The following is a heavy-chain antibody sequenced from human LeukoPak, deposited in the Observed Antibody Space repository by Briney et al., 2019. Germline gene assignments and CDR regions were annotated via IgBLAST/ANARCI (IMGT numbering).Heavy chain of an antibody. D-gene: IGHD1-26*01. CDR1: GYSFTSYG. CDR3: ARSRLGVGAFDY. J-gene: IGHJ4*02. V-gene: IGHV1-18*01. CDR2: ISAYNGNT. Sequence: ASVEVSCKASGYSFTSYGISGVRQAPGQGLEWMGWISAYNGNTNYAQKLQGRVTMTTDTSTSTAYMELRSLRSDDTAVYYCARSRLGVGAFDYWGQGTLVTVSS.